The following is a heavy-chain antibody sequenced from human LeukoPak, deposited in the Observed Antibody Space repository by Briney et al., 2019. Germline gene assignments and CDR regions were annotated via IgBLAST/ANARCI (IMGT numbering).Heavy chain of an antibody. CDR3: ARRYFWYLDL. CDR1: GYAFSSQN. CDR2: ISTSSGNT. Sequence: ASVTVSCKASGYAFSSQNINWVRQAPGQGLEWMGWISTSSGNTNYAQKFQGRVTMTTDTSTSTAYMEVRNLRSDDTAVYYCARRYFWYLDLWGRGTPVTVSS. V-gene: IGHV1-18*01. D-gene: IGHD1-1*01. J-gene: IGHJ2*01.